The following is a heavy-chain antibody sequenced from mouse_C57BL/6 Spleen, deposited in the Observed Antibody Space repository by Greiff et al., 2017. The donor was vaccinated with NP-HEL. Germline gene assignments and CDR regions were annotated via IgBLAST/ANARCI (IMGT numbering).Heavy chain of an antibody. Sequence: EVQGVESGGGLVQPKGSLKLSCATSGFSFNTYAMNWVRQAPGKGLEWVARIRSKSNNYATYYADSVKDRFTISRDDSESMLYLQMNNMKTEDTAMYYCVRGGSSGAWFAYWGQGTLVTVSA. CDR3: VRGGSSGAWFAY. CDR1: GFSFNTYA. V-gene: IGHV10-1*01. J-gene: IGHJ3*01. CDR2: IRSKSNNYAT. D-gene: IGHD1-1*01.